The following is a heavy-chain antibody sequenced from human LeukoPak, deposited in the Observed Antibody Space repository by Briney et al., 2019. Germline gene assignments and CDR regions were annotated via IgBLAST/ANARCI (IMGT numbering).Heavy chain of an antibody. CDR2: IYYSGST. J-gene: IGHJ3*01. D-gene: IGHD1-7*01. CDR3: AKHWAETTRPYAFDF. CDR1: GASISSYY. V-gene: IGHV4-59*01. Sequence: PSETLSLTCIVSGASISSYYWSWIRQPPGKGLEWIGYIYYSGSTNYNPSLKSRVTISVDTSKNHFSLKLTSVTAADTAVYYCAKHWAETTRPYAFDFWGQGTMVTVSS.